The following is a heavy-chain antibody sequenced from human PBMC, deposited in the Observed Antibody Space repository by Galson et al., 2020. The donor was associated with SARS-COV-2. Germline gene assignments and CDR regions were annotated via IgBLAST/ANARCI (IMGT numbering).Heavy chain of an antibody. V-gene: IGHV3-21*01. J-gene: IGHJ3*02. CDR1: GFTFSSYS. CDR3: AREIIVGAFDI. D-gene: IGHD2-15*01. Sequence: NSGGSLRLSCAASGFTFSSYSMNWVRQAPGKGLEWVSSISSSSSYIYYADSVKGRFTISRDNAKNSLYLQMNSLRAEDTAVYYCAREIIVGAFDIWGQGTMVTVSS. CDR2: ISSSSSYI.